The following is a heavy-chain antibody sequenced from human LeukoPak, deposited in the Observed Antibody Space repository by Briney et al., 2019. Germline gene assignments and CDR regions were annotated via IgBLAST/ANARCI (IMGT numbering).Heavy chain of an antibody. CDR3: ARVSGTYYPVDY. J-gene: IGHJ4*02. CDR2: IRQDGGES. CDR1: GFVFSYHW. Sequence: GGSLRLSCAASGFVFSYHWMSWVRLIPGKGLEWVANIRQDGGESYYVDSVRGRFIISRDNAKSSLFLQMNSLRVEDTGVYYCARVSGTYYPVDYWGQGTLVTVSS. V-gene: IGHV3-7*03. D-gene: IGHD1-26*01.